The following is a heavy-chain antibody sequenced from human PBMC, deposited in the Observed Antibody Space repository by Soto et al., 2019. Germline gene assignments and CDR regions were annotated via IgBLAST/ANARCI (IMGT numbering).Heavy chain of an antibody. D-gene: IGHD6-19*01. Sequence: QVQLQESGPGLVKPSETLSLTCTVSGGSISSYYWSWIRQPPGKGLEWIGYIYSSGSTNYNPSLKSRVTISVDTSKNQFSLKLSSVTAADTAVYYCATYGGWPDYWGQGTLVTVSS. CDR2: IYSSGST. J-gene: IGHJ4*02. CDR3: ATYGGWPDY. V-gene: IGHV4-59*01. CDR1: GGSISSYY.